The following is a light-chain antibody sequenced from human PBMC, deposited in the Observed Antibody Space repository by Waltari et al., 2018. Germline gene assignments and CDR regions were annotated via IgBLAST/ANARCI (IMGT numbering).Light chain of an antibody. CDR1: QSVLLSSNNRMD. CDR3: QQYYSPPFT. Sequence: DIVMTQSPDSLAVSLGERATIHCKYSQSVLLSSNNRMDLAWYKQKPGQPPKLLFYWASTRESGVPDRFSGSGSGTDFSLTISSLQAEDVAVYYCQQYYSPPFTFGPGTKVEIK. J-gene: IGKJ3*01. CDR2: WAS. V-gene: IGKV4-1*01.